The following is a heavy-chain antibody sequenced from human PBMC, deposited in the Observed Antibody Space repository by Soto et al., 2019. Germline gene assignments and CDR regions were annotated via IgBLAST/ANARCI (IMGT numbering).Heavy chain of an antibody. CDR1: GGSISNLY. CDR3: ARGNPIWDYYDSSGYYYILDY. V-gene: IGHV4-59*11. CDR2: IYYSGST. J-gene: IGHJ4*02. Sequence: SETLSLTCTVSGGSISNLYWSWIRQPPGKGLEWIGYIYYSGSTNYNPSLKSRVTISVDTSKNQFSLKLSSVTAADTAVYYCARGNPIWDYYDSSGYYYILDYWGQGTLVTVSS. D-gene: IGHD3-22*01.